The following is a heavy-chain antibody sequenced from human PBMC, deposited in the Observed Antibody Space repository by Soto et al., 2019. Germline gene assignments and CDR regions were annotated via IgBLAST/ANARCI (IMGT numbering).Heavy chain of an antibody. CDR3: ARDSSSAGIGWFDP. D-gene: IGHD6-13*01. CDR2: IYYSGST. V-gene: IGHV4-30-4*01. Sequence: PWETLSLTCTVSGGSISSGDYYWSWIRQPPGKGLEWIGYIYYSGSTYYNPSLKSRVTISVDTSKNQFSLKLSSVTAADTAVYYCARDSSSAGIGWFDPWGQGTLVTVSS. J-gene: IGHJ5*02. CDR1: GGSISSGDYY.